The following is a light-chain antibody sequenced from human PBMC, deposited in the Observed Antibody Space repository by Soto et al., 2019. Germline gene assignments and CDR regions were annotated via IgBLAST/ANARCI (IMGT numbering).Light chain of an antibody. CDR2: GTS. Sequence: EIVLTQSPGTLSLSPGERATLPCRASQSVKSSYLAWYQHKPGQAPRLLIYGTSSRATGIPDRFSGSGSGTDFTLTNSRLDAEDFAVYYCQQYGSSITFGQGTRLEIK. CDR3: QQYGSSIT. CDR1: QSVKSSY. V-gene: IGKV3-20*01. J-gene: IGKJ5*01.